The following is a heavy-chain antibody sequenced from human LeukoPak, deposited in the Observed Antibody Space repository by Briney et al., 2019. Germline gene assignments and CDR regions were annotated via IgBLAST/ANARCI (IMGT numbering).Heavy chain of an antibody. CDR3: ATSSGYYNYYYYYGMDV. D-gene: IGHD3-22*01. CDR1: GGSISSGGYY. J-gene: IGHJ6*02. Sequence: PSQTLSLTCTVSGGSISSGGYYWSWIRQPPGKGLEWIGEINHSGSTNYNPSLKSRVTISVDTSKNQFSLKLSSVTAADTAVYYCATSSGYYNYYYYYGMDVWGQGTTVTVSS. CDR2: INHSGST. V-gene: IGHV4-31*03.